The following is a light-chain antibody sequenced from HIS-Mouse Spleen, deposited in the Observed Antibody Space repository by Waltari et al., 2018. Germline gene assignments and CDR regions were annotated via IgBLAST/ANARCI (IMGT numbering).Light chain of an antibody. CDR1: SSHVGGYHY. V-gene: IGLV2-8*01. J-gene: IGLJ1*01. CDR3: SSYAGSNNYV. CDR2: EVS. Sequence: QSALTQPPSASGSPGQSVTISCTGTSSHVGGYHYVSWYHQHPGKAPKLMIYEVSKRPSGVPDRFSGSKSGNTASLTVSGLQAEDEADYYCSSYAGSNNYVFGTGTKVTVL.